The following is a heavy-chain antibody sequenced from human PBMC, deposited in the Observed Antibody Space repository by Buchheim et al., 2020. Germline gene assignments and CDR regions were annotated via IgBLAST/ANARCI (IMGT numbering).Heavy chain of an antibody. CDR3: AKEAGPFDFWSGYYYYYYYGMDV. J-gene: IGHJ6*02. D-gene: IGHD3-3*01. CDR1: GFTFSSYG. CDR2: ISYDGSNK. Sequence: QVQLVESGGGVVQPGRSLRLSCAASGFTFSSYGMHWVRQAPGKGLEWVAVISYDGSNKYYADSAKGRFTISRDNSKNTLYLQMNSLRAEDTAVYYCAKEAGPFDFWSGYYYYYYYGMDVWGQGTT. V-gene: IGHV3-30*18.